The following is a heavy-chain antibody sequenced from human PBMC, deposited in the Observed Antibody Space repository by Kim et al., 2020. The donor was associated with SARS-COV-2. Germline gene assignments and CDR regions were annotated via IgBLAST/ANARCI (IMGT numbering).Heavy chain of an antibody. J-gene: IGHJ6*02. V-gene: IGHV6-1*01. Sequence: DYAVSVKGRITLNPDTSKSQWALQLNSVTPDDTAVYYCARQKRAGSGMDVWGQGTTVTVSS. D-gene: IGHD6-25*01. CDR3: ARQKRAGSGMDV.